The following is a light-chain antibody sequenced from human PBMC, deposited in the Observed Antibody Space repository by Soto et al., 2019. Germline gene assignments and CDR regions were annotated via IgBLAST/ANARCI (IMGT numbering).Light chain of an antibody. Sequence: DIQMTQSPSTLSASVGDRVTITCRASQSISSWLAWYQQKPGKAPKLLIYKASSLESGVPSRFSGSASGTEFTLTVSSLQPDDFATYYCQQFNNYSWTFGQGTRVEIK. CDR1: QSISSW. J-gene: IGKJ1*01. V-gene: IGKV1-5*03. CDR3: QQFNNYSWT. CDR2: KAS.